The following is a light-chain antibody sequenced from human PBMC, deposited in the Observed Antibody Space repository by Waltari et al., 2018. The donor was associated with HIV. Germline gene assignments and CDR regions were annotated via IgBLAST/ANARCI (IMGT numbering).Light chain of an antibody. Sequence: QSALTQPASVSGSPGQSIAISCTGTSSDVGAYNFVSWYQQHPDKAPNLLRNEAAHRPSWVSARVSGSTSGNTASLTISGLQAEDEADYYCASYTTTTPPHMVFGGGTRLSVL. CDR3: ASYTTTTPPHMV. CDR2: EAA. J-gene: IGLJ2*01. V-gene: IGLV2-14*01. CDR1: SSDVGAYNF.